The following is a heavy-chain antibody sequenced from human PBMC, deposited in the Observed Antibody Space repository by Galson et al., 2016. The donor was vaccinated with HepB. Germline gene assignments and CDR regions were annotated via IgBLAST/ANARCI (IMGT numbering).Heavy chain of an antibody. CDR1: GYTFTGCY. D-gene: IGHD7-27*01. Sequence: SVKVSCKGSGYTFTGCYMHWVRQAPGQGLEWMGWINPNTGSTNYAHKLQGWVTMTRDTSISTVYMEMSRLRSDDTAVYYCAIRRTGEEEGPFDYWGQGTLVTVSS. V-gene: IGHV1-2*04. CDR3: AIRRTGEEEGPFDY. J-gene: IGHJ4*02. CDR2: INPNTGST.